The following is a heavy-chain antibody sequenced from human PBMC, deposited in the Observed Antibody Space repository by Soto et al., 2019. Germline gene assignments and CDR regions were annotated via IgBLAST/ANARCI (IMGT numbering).Heavy chain of an antibody. Sequence: SETLSLTCTVSGGSIYRSGYYWGWIRQPPGRGLEWIGNIDHNGVTYSNPSLKSRVTISRDTSKNQFSLKLTSVTAADTALYYCGKVLVGATGHTESDSWGPGTLVTVSS. J-gene: IGHJ4*02. CDR1: GGSIYRSGYY. CDR3: GKVLVGATGHTESDS. V-gene: IGHV4-39*01. CDR2: IDHNGVT. D-gene: IGHD2-15*01.